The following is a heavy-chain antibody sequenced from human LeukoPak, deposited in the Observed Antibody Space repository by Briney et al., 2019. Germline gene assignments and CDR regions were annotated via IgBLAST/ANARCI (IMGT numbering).Heavy chain of an antibody. CDR1: GYTFTGYY. D-gene: IGHD2-8*01. CDR3: ARVSDCTNGVRYKAFTEYFQH. V-gene: IGHV1-2*02. CDR2: INPNSGGT. Sequence: ASVKVSCKASGYTFTGYYMHWVRQAPGQGLEWMGWINPNSGGTNYAQKFQGRVTMTRDTSISTAYMELSRLRSDDTAVYYCARVSDCTNGVRYKAFTEYFQHWGQGTLVTVSS. J-gene: IGHJ1*01.